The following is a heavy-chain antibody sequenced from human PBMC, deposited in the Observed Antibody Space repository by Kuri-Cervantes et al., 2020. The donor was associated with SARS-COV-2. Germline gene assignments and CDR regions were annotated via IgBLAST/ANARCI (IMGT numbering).Heavy chain of an antibody. D-gene: IGHD6-6*01. CDR1: GSTFRDYY. CDR3: ARVPIAAPDY. J-gene: IGHJ4*02. Sequence: GGSLRLSCAASGSTFRDYYLSWIRPAPGKGLEWVSYIGTYGTTIYFAGAMKGRVTISRDNAKNSLFLQMNSLRAEDTAVYYCARVPIAAPDYWGQGTLVTVSS. V-gene: IGHV3-11*04. CDR2: IGTYGTTI.